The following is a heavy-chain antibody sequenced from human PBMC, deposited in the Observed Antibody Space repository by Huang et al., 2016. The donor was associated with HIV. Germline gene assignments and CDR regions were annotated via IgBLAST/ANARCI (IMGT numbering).Heavy chain of an antibody. V-gene: IGHV3-21*01. CDR2: ITSSSTYK. Sequence: VQLVESGGGVVKPGGSLRLSCGASGFSFSSYGMNWVRQAPGKGLGGVSSITSSSTYKYYADSVKGRFTISRDNAKNSLYLQMNSLRAEDTAVYYCARGSPPPFSTDWGQGTLVTVSS. CDR1: GFSFSSYG. CDR3: ARGSPPPFSTD. D-gene: IGHD3-3*01. J-gene: IGHJ4*02.